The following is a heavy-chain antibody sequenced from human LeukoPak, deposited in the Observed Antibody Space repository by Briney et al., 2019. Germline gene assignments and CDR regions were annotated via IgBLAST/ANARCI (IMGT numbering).Heavy chain of an antibody. D-gene: IGHD2-2*03. Sequence: SETLSLTCAVYGGSFSGYYWSWIRQPPGKGLEWIGEINHSGSTSYNPSLKSRVTISVDTSKNQFSLKLSSVTAADTAVYYCARGLDIVVVPAAALYFDYWGQGTLVTVSS. J-gene: IGHJ4*02. V-gene: IGHV4-34*01. CDR3: ARGLDIVVVPAAALYFDY. CDR1: GGSFSGYY. CDR2: INHSGST.